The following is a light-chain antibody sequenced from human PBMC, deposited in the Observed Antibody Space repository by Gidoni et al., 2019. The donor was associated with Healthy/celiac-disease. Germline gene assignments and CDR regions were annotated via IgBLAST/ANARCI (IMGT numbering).Light chain of an antibody. V-gene: IGKV1D-12*01. CDR3: QQTNSIPPT. Sequence: IQMTQSLSSVSAPVGDRFTITCRASQGISSSLAWYQQKPGKAPKLLIYAASSLQSGVPSRFSGSGSGTDFTLTISSLQPEDFATYYCQQTNSIPPTFGGGTKVEIK. J-gene: IGKJ4*01. CDR1: QGISSS. CDR2: AAS.